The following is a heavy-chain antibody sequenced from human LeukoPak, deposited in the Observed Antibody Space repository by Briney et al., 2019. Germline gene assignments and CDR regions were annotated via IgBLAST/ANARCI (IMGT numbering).Heavy chain of an antibody. J-gene: IGHJ4*02. CDR2: IRCSISYT. D-gene: IGHD3/OR15-3a*01. CDR3: ARAKDDFCDY. Sequence: GGSLRLSCAASGFTFSSYSMNWVRQAPGKGLEWVSSIRCSISYTYYADSVKGRFTISRDNAKNSLYLQMNSLTAEDTAVYYCARAKDDFCDYWGQGTLVTVSS. V-gene: IGHV3-21*01. CDR1: GFTFSSYS.